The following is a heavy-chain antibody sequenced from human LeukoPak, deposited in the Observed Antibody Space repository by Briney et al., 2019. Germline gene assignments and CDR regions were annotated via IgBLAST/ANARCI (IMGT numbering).Heavy chain of an antibody. D-gene: IGHD3-22*01. CDR3: ARAPYYYDSSGPAFDY. J-gene: IGHJ4*02. CDR2: IYYSGST. Sequence: SETLSLTCTVSGGSISSGDYSWSWLRQPPGEGLEWIGYIYYSGSTYYNPSLKSRVTISVDTSKNQFSLKLSSVTAADTAVYYCARAPYYYDSSGPAFDYWGQGTLVTVSS. CDR1: GGSISSGDYS. V-gene: IGHV4-30-4*01.